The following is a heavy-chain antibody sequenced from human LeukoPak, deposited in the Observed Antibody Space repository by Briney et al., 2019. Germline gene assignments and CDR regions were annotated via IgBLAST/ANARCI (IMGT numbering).Heavy chain of an antibody. CDR3: ARRGPVTTPYYYYYMDV. CDR1: GGSISSYY. J-gene: IGHJ6*03. V-gene: IGHV4-59*08. Sequence: SETLSLTCTVPGGSISSYYWSWIPQPPGKGLEWIGDIYYSAGTNYNPSLKSRVTISVDTSKNQFSLKLSSVTAADTAVYYCARRGPVTTPYYYYYMDVWGKGTTVTVCS. D-gene: IGHD4-17*01. CDR2: IYYSAGT.